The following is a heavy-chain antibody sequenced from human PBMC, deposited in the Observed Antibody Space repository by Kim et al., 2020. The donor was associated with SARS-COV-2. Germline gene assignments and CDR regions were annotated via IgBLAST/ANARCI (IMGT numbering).Heavy chain of an antibody. V-gene: IGHV3-11*04. D-gene: IGHD2-15*01. J-gene: IGHJ6*02. CDR1: GFTFSDYY. Sequence: GGSLRLSCAASGFTFSDYYMSWIRQAPGKGLEWVSYISSSGSTIYYADSVKGRFTISRDNAKNSLYLQMNSLRAEDTAVYYCARDQYCSGGSCFSYYYYYCVMDVWGQGTTVTVSS. CDR3: ARDQYCSGGSCFSYYYYYCVMDV. CDR2: ISSSGSTI.